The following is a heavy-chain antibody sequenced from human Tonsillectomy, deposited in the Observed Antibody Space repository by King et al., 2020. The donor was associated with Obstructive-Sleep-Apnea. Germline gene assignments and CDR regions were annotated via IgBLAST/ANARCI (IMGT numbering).Heavy chain of an antibody. D-gene: IGHD5-24*01. J-gene: IGHJ2*01. Sequence: VQLVESGGGLVQPGGSLRLSCSTSGFTFSSYAMHWVRQAPGKGLEYVSAISSNGGRTYYADSVKGRFTISRDNSKNTLYLKMSSLRAEETAVYYCVKDQERWLQFGWYFDLWGRGTLVTVSS. CDR3: VKDQERWLQFGWYFDL. CDR2: ISSNGGRT. V-gene: IGHV3-64D*06. CDR1: GFTFSSYA.